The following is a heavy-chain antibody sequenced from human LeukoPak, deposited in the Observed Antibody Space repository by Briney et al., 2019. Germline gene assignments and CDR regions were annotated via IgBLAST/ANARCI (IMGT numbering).Heavy chain of an antibody. D-gene: IGHD6-13*01. CDR3: ARHGIVDSSRKYYFDY. J-gene: IGHJ4*02. CDR1: GGSLSSYY. Sequence: SETLSLTCTVSGGSLSSYYWSWIRQPPGKGLEWIGYIYYSGSTSYNPSLKSRVTISVDTSKNQFSLDLSSVTAADTAVYYCARHGIVDSSRKYYFDYWGQGTLVTVSS. V-gene: IGHV4-59*08. CDR2: IYYSGST.